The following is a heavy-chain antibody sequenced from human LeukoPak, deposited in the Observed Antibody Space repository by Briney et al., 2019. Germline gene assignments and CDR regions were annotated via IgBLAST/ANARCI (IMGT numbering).Heavy chain of an antibody. CDR1: GFTFTSYW. CDR3: ARVLSYFGSGSYPAY. V-gene: IGHV3-74*01. J-gene: IGHJ4*02. Sequence: GGSLRLSCAASGFTFTSYWMHWVRQVPGKGLVWIAHVNPDGRRTDYADSVKGRFTVSRDNTNHILYLQMNSLTADDTAVYYCARVLSYFGSGSYPAYWGQGTLVTVSS. CDR2: VNPDGRRT. D-gene: IGHD3-10*01.